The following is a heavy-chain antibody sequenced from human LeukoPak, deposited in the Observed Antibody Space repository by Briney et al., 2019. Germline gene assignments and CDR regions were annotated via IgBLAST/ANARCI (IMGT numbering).Heavy chain of an antibody. D-gene: IGHD3-22*01. CDR3: ARDQAYYDSSGQLYYFDY. J-gene: IGHJ4*02. CDR2: ISSSSSYI. Sequence: GGSLRLSCAASGFTFSSYSMNWVRQAPGKGLEWVSSISSSSSYIYYTDSVKGRFTISRDNAKNSLYLQMNSLRAEDTAVYYCARDQAYYDSSGQLYYFDYWGQGTLVTVSS. CDR1: GFTFSSYS. V-gene: IGHV3-21*01.